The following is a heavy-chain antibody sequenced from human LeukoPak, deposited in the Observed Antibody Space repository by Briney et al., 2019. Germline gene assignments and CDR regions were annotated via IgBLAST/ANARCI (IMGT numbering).Heavy chain of an antibody. V-gene: IGHV3-30*04. CDR3: ANTYGDYADYFDY. CDR2: ISYDGSNK. J-gene: IGHJ4*02. D-gene: IGHD4-17*01. CDR1: GFTFSSYA. Sequence: WGSLRLSCAASGFTFSSYAMHWVSQAPGKGLEWVAVISYDGSNKYYADSVKGRFTISRDNSKNTLYLQMNSLRAEDTAVYYCANTYGDYADYFDYWGQGTLVTVSS.